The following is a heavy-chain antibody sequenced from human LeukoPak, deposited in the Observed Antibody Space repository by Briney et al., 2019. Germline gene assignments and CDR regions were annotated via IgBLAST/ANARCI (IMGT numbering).Heavy chain of an antibody. J-gene: IGHJ4*02. CDR2: IKSKTDGGTT. V-gene: IGHV3-15*01. D-gene: IGHD3-3*01. CDR1: GFTFSNAW. Sequence: GGSLRLSCAASGFTFSNAWMSWVRQAPGKGLEWVGRIKSKTDGGTTDYAAPVKGRFPISRDDSKNTLYLQMNSLKTEDTAVYYCTTGRDYDFWSGYIYWGQGTLVTVSS. CDR3: TTGRDYDFWSGYIY.